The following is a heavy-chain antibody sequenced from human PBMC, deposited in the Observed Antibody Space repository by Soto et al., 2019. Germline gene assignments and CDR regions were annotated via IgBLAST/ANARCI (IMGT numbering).Heavy chain of an antibody. V-gene: IGHV4-4*02. CDR3: ASLYSSSWYGNDY. J-gene: IGHJ4*02. CDR1: GGSISSSNW. CDR2: IYHSGST. Sequence: SETLSLTCAVSGGSISSSNWWSWVRQPPGKGLEWIGEIYHSGSTNYNPSLKSRVTISVDKSKNQFSLKLSSVTAADTAVYYCASLYSSSWYGNDYWGQGTLVTVSS. D-gene: IGHD6-13*01.